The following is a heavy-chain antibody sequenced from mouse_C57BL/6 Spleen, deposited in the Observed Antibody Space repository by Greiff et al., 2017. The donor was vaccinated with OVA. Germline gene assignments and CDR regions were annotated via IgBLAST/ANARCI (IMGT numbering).Heavy chain of an antibody. CDR2: IDPSDSYT. J-gene: IGHJ2*01. CDR3: ARSKVSSYI. D-gene: IGHD2-12*01. CDR1: GYTFTSYW. Sequence: QVQLQQPGAELVKPGASVKLSCKASGYTFTSYWMQWVKQRPGQGLEWIGEIDPSDSYTNYNQKFKGKATLTVDTSSSTAYMQLSSLTSEDSAVYYCARSKVSSYIWGQGTTLTVSS. V-gene: IGHV1-50*01.